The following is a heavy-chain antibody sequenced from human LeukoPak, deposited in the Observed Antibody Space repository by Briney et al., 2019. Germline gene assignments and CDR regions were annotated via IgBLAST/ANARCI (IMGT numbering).Heavy chain of an antibody. Sequence: GGSLRLSCAASGFTFSSYAMSWVRQAPGKGLEWVSAISGSGGSTYYADSVKGRFTISRDNSKNTLYLQMNSLRAEDTAVYYCAKDRRRVGIVVVPAAMAVWGQGTTVTVSS. D-gene: IGHD2-2*01. CDR1: GFTFSSYA. CDR3: AKDRRRVGIVVVPAAMAV. V-gene: IGHV3-23*01. CDR2: ISGSGGST. J-gene: IGHJ6*02.